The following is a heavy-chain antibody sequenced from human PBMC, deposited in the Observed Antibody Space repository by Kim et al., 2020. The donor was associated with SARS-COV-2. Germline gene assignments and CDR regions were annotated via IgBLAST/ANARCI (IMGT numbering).Heavy chain of an antibody. V-gene: IGHV4-4*02. J-gene: IGHJ4*02. CDR3: ASRWGDILTGYYQAQALDY. Sequence: SETLSLTCAVSGGSISSSNWWSWVRQPPGKGLEWIGEIYHSGSTNYNPSLKSRVTISVDKSKNQFSLKLSSVTAADTAVYYCASRWGDILTGYYQAQALDYWGQGTLVTVSS. D-gene: IGHD3-9*01. CDR1: GGSISSSNW. CDR2: IYHSGST.